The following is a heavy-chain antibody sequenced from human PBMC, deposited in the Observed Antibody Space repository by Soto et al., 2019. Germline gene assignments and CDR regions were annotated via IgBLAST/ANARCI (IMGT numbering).Heavy chain of an antibody. V-gene: IGHV3-30-3*01. D-gene: IGHD3-22*01. CDR2: MSPGGNSQ. CDR3: ASGAAFYYDTSGY. CDR1: GFNFNINA. Sequence: GGSLRLSCGAPGFNFNINALHWIRQAPGEGLEWVAAMSPGGNSQYYADSVKGRFTISRDTSKSTLYLQMTSLRTEAKAVYYCASGAAFYYDTSGYWGQGTLVTVSS. J-gene: IGHJ4*02.